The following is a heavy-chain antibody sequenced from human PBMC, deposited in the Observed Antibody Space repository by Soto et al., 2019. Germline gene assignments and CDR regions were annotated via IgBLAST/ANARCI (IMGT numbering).Heavy chain of an antibody. CDR2: IYYSGST. CDR1: GGSISSYY. J-gene: IGHJ6*02. V-gene: IGHV4-59*01. D-gene: IGHD6-13*01. Sequence: QVQLQESGPGLVKPSETLSLTCTVSGGSISSYYWSWIRQPPGKGLEWIGYIYYSGSTNYNPSLKSRVTISVDTSKNQFSLMLSSVTAADTAVYYCAREGVSSSRYYYYGMDVWGQGTTVTVSS. CDR3: AREGVSSSRYYYYGMDV.